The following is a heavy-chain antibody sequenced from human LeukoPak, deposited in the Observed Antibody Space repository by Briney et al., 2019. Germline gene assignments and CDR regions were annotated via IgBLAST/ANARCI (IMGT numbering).Heavy chain of an antibody. V-gene: IGHV4-59*12. CDR1: GGSISSYY. CDR3: ARDGDAGFLFC. J-gene: IGHJ4*02. CDR2: IYYSGSA. D-gene: IGHD2-21*01. Sequence: SETLSLTCTVSGGSISSYYWSWIRQPPGKGLEWIGYIYYSGSANYNPSLKSRVTISVDTSKNQFSLKLSSVTAADTAVYYCARDGDAGFLFCWGQGTLVTVSS.